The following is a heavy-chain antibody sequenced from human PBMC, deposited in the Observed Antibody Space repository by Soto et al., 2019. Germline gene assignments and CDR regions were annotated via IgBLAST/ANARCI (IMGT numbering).Heavy chain of an antibody. CDR1: GGTFSSYA. Sequence: VKVSCKASGGTFSSYAISWVRQAPGQGLEWMGGIIPIFGTANYAQKFQGRVTITADESTSTAYMELSSLRSEDTAVYYCARAPSVVVVTTFDYWGQGALVTVSS. J-gene: IGHJ4*02. D-gene: IGHD3-22*01. CDR2: IIPIFGTA. CDR3: ARAPSVVVVTTFDY. V-gene: IGHV1-69*01.